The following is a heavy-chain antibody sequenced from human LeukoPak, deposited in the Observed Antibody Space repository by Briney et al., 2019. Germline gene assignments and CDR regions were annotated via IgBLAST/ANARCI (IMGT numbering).Heavy chain of an antibody. J-gene: IGHJ4*02. D-gene: IGHD3-10*01. Sequence: GGSLRLSCAASAFTFSSYGMNWVRQAPGKGLEWVSYISSSGSTIYYADSVKGRFTISRDNAKNSLYLQMNSLRAEDTAVYYCARAPGKLVDYWGQGTLVTVSS. V-gene: IGHV3-48*04. CDR1: AFTFSSYG. CDR3: ARAPGKLVDY. CDR2: ISSSGSTI.